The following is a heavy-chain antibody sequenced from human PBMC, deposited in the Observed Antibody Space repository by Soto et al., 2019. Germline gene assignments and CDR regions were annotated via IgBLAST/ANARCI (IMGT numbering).Heavy chain of an antibody. V-gene: IGHV4-31*11. CDR3: ATDEYFGSEINFYYYAMDV. CDR2: IDYNGST. J-gene: IGHJ6*02. CDR1: GGSISIGGYF. D-gene: IGHD3-16*01. Sequence: QVQLQESGPGLVKPSQTLSLACAVSGGSISIGGYFWSWVRQFPGKGLEWIGHIDYNGSTYYNPSLKSRLTISRDTSKNQFSLRLTSVTAADTAVYYCATDEYFGSEINFYYYAMDVWGQGTTVTVSS.